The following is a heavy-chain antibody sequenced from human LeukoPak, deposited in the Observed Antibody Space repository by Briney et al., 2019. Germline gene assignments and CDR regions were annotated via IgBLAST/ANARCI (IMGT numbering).Heavy chain of an antibody. CDR2: ISYDGSNK. J-gene: IGHJ6*02. CDR1: GLTFSSYG. V-gene: IGHV3-30*18. CDR3: AKDLTYCSSTSCRLRAYYYYYGMDV. Sequence: GGSLRLSCAASGLTFSSYGMHWVRQAPGKGLEWVAVISYDGSNKYYADSVKGRFTISRDNSKNTLYLQMNSLRAEDTAVYYCAKDLTYCSSTSCRLRAYYYYYGMDVWGQGTTVTVSS. D-gene: IGHD2-2*01.